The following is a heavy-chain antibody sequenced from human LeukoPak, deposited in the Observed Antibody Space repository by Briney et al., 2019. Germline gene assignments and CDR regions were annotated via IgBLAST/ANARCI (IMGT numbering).Heavy chain of an antibody. J-gene: IGHJ4*02. CDR1: GYSFTDYD. CDR3: ARTGHYQFDS. CDR2: VSIYNDNT. D-gene: IGHD3-9*01. V-gene: IGHV1-18*01. Sequence: ASVKVSCKASGYSFTDYDFCWVRQAPGQGLGWLGWVSIYNDNTKYAREFQDRITMTTDISTSTAYMELKSLTSDDAAVYFCARTGHYQFDSWGQGTLVPVSS.